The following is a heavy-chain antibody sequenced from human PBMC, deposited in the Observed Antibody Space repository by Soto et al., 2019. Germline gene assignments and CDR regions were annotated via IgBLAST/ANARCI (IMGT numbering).Heavy chain of an antibody. V-gene: IGHV4-61*01. CDR3: VRGGGGGLFDP. J-gene: IGHJ5*02. Sequence: PSETLSLTCTVSGGSVSSGSYYWSWIRQPPGKGLEWIGYIYYSGSTNYNPSLKSRVTISVDTSKNQFSLKLSLTAEDTAIYYCVRGGGGGLFDPWGQGTMVTVSS. D-gene: IGHD2-15*01. CDR2: IYYSGST. CDR1: GGSVSSGSYY.